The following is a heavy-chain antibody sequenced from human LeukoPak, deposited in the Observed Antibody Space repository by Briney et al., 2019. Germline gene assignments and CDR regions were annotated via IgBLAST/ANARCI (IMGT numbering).Heavy chain of an antibody. D-gene: IGHD1-26*01. CDR3: ARDPYSGSYGPYYYYYMDV. J-gene: IGHJ6*03. CDR1: GFTFSSYN. CDR2: ITSSSSYI. Sequence: GGSLRLSCAASGFTFSSYNMNWVRQAPGKGPEWVSSITSSSSYIYYADSVKGRFTVSRDNAKNSLYLQMDSLRVEDTAVYYCARDPYSGSYGPYYYYYMDVWGEGTTVTISS. V-gene: IGHV3-21*06.